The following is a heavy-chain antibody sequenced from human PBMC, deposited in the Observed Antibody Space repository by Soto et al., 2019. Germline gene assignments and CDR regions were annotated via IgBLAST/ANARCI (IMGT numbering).Heavy chain of an antibody. V-gene: IGHV1-18*04. CDR2: ISAYNGNT. Sequence: ASVKVSCKASGYTFTSYGISWVRQAPGQGLEWMGWISAYNGNTNYAQKLQGRVTMTTDTSTSTAHMELRSLRSDDTAVYYCAREMATIPSNWFDPWGQGTLVTVSS. CDR1: GYTFTSYG. CDR3: AREMATIPSNWFDP. J-gene: IGHJ5*02. D-gene: IGHD5-12*01.